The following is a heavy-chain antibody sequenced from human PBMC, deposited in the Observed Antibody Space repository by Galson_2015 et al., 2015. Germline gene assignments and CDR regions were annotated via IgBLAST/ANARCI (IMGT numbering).Heavy chain of an antibody. CDR2: IRSKAYGGTT. Sequence: SLRLSCAASGFTFGDYAMSWFRQGPGKGLEWVGFIRSKAYGGTTDYAASVKDRFTISRDDSKSIAYLQMNSLKTEDTAVYYCTRRGAINWFDPWGQGTLVTVSS. D-gene: IGHD1-26*01. CDR3: TRRGAINWFDP. J-gene: IGHJ5*02. CDR1: GFTFGDYA. V-gene: IGHV3-49*03.